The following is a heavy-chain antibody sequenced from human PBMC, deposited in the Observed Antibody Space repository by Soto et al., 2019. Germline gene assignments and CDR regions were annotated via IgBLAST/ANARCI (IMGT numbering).Heavy chain of an antibody. CDR1: GFSFGSSW. CDR3: ARLGVWSGSYYYMDV. J-gene: IGHJ6*03. Sequence: EVQLVESGGGLVQPGGSLRLSCAASGFSFGSSWMIWVRQVPGKGLVCVSRINSDGSSTKYADSVKGRFTISRDNAKNTLYLQMNGLRGEDTALYYCARLGVWSGSYYYMDVWGKGTTVTVSS. V-gene: IGHV3-74*01. CDR2: INSDGSST. D-gene: IGHD3-3*01.